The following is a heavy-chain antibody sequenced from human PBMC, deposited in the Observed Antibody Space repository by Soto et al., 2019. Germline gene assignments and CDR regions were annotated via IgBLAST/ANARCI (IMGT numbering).Heavy chain of an antibody. V-gene: IGHV3-23*01. CDR3: AKFQVEGYHNYYGMGV. J-gene: IGHJ6*01. CDR2: ISVSGSDT. CDR1: GFTFSTYA. Sequence: GSLRLSCAASGFTFSTYALSWVRQAPGKGLEWVSTISVSGSDTYYADSVKGRFTISRDNSRDTVYLEMNSLRAEDTAIYYCAKFQVEGYHNYYGMGVWGQGTTVTVSS.